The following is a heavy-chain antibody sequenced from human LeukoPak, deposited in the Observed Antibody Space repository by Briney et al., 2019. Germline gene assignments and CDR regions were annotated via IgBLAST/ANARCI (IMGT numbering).Heavy chain of an antibody. CDR3: ARGGDYVWGSSYYFDY. J-gene: IGHJ4*02. CDR2: ISGSSTTI. V-gene: IGHV3-48*01. Sequence: KSGGSLRLSCAASGFTFSSYSMNWVRQAPGKGLEWVSYISGSSTTIYFADSVKGRFTISRDNAKNSLYLQMNSLRAEDTAVYYCARGGDYVWGSSYYFDYWGQGTLVTVSS. CDR1: GFTFSSYS. D-gene: IGHD3-16*01.